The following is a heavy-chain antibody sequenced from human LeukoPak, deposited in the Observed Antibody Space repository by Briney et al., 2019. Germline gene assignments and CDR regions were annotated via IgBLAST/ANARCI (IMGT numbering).Heavy chain of an antibody. D-gene: IGHD4-23*01. Sequence: GGSLRLSCAASGFTFSSYTMNWVRQAPGQGLEWVSSISSSSTYIFYADSAKGRFTISRDNAKNSLYLQMNSLRAEDTALYYCAKGWNGMDYGGGLDYWSQGTLVTVSS. V-gene: IGHV3-21*04. CDR1: GFTFSSYT. J-gene: IGHJ4*02. CDR2: ISSSSTYI. CDR3: AKGWNGMDYGGGLDY.